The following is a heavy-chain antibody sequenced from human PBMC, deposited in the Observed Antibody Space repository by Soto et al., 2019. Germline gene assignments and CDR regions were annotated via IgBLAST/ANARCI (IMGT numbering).Heavy chain of an antibody. CDR2: IDPSDSYT. CDR1: GYSFTNYW. Sequence: GESLKISCKGSGYSFTNYWITWVRQMPGKGLEWMGRIDPSDSYTNYSPSFQGHVTISADKSISTAYLQWSSLKASDTAMYYCARFYYFFWRGYSTYYCDGMDLWGQGTKVTAPS. CDR3: ARFYYFFWRGYSTYYCDGMDL. J-gene: IGHJ6*02. V-gene: IGHV5-10-1*01. D-gene: IGHD3-3*01.